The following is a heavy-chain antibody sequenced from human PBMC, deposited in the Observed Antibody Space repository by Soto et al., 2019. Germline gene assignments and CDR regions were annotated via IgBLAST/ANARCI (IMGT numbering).Heavy chain of an antibody. D-gene: IGHD6-19*01. CDR3: APAFHYSSGGGYFAY. CDR1: GFTFDDYA. Sequence: EVQLVESGGGLVQPGRSLRLSCAASGFTFDDYAMHWVRQAPGKGLEWVSGISWNSGSIGYADSVKGRFTISRDNAKNSWYLPRNRLRAGDTALYYCAPAFHYSSGGGYFAYWGQGSLVTVS. J-gene: IGHJ4*02. V-gene: IGHV3-9*01. CDR2: ISWNSGSI.